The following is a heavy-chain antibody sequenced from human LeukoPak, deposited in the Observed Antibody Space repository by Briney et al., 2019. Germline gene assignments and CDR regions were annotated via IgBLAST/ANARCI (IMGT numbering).Heavy chain of an antibody. Sequence: GGSLRLSCAASGFTFSDYSMNWVRQAPGQGLEWVAYINSGSSTIYYVDSVEGRFTISRDNAKNSPYLQMNSLRDEDTAVYYCARTRSKVGTPTSDYWGQGTLVTVSS. CDR2: INSGSSTI. CDR1: GFTFSDYS. V-gene: IGHV3-48*02. J-gene: IGHJ4*02. D-gene: IGHD4-23*01. CDR3: ARTRSKVGTPTSDY.